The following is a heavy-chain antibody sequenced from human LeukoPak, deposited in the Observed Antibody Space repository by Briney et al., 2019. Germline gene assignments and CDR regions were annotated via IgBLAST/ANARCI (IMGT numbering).Heavy chain of an antibody. V-gene: IGHV3-11*04. D-gene: IGHD4-17*01. Sequence: GGSLRLSCAASGFTFGDYYMSWIRQAPGKGLEWVSYISSSGSTIYYADSVKGRFTISRDNAKNSLYLQMNSLRAEDTAVYYCATEDDYGDYVSWFDPWGQGTLVTVSS. CDR1: GFTFGDYY. CDR2: ISSSGSTI. CDR3: ATEDDYGDYVSWFDP. J-gene: IGHJ5*02.